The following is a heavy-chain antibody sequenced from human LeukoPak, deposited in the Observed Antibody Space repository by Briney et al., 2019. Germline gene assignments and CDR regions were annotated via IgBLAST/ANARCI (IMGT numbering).Heavy chain of an antibody. CDR1: GDSISSSNCY. CDR3: ARTSRILLWFGEQTGNDAFDI. CDR2: IYFSGGT. D-gene: IGHD3-10*01. V-gene: IGHV4-39*07. J-gene: IGHJ3*02. Sequence: SETLSLTCTVSGDSISSSNCYWGWIRQPPGKGLEWIGSIYFSGGTYYNASLKSRVTISVDTSKNQFSLKLSSVTAADTAVYYCARTSRILLWFGEQTGNDAFDIWGQGTMVTVSS.